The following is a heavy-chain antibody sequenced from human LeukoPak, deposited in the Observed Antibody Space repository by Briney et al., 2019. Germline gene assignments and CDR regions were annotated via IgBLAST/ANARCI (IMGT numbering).Heavy chain of an antibody. D-gene: IGHD3-10*01. CDR2: IYTSGST. J-gene: IGHJ5*02. V-gene: IGHV4-4*09. CDR1: GGSISSYY. Sequence: SETLSLTCTVSGGSISSYYWSWIRQPPGKGLEWIGCIYTSGSTNYNPSLKSRVTISVDTSKNQFSLKLSSVTAADTAVYYCARVGQGVFDPWGQGTLVTVSS. CDR3: ARVGQGVFDP.